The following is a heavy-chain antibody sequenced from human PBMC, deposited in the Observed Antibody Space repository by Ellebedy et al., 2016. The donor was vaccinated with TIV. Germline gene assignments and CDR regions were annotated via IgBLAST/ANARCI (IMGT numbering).Heavy chain of an antibody. D-gene: IGHD4-17*01. J-gene: IGHJ4*02. Sequence: GESLKISCAASGFTFSSYWMYWVRQAPGKGLEWVAFIRFDGNNAYYADSAKGRFTISRDNSQNTLYLQMNSLRAEDTAVYYCAKADYADYPSYFDYWGRGTLVTVSS. V-gene: IGHV3-30*02. CDR1: GFTFSSYW. CDR3: AKADYADYPSYFDY. CDR2: IRFDGNNA.